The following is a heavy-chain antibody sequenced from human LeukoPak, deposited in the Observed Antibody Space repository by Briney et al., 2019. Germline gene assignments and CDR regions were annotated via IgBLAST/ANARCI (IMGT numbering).Heavy chain of an antibody. J-gene: IGHJ4*02. D-gene: IGHD3-9*01. Sequence: PGGSLRLSCAASGFTSSSYGMHWVRQAPGKGLEWVAVISYDGSNKYYADSVKGRFTISRDNSKNTLYLQMNSLRTEDTAVYYCAKAEGYDILTGLDYWGQGTLVTVSS. V-gene: IGHV3-30*18. CDR1: GFTSSSYG. CDR2: ISYDGSNK. CDR3: AKAEGYDILTGLDY.